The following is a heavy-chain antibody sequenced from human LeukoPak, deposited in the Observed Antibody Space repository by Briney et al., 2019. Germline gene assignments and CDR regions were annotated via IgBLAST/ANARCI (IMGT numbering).Heavy chain of an antibody. CDR2: ISSNGGST. V-gene: IGHV3-64D*09. J-gene: IGHJ4*02. CDR1: GFTFSSFA. CDR3: VKGYWGSMVGY. Sequence: GGSRRLSCSASGFTFSSFAMHWFRQAPGKGLEYVSAISSNGGSTYYADSVKGRFTISRDNSKNTLYLQMSSLRAEDTAVYYCVKGYWGSMVGYWGQGTLVTVSS. D-gene: IGHD3-16*01.